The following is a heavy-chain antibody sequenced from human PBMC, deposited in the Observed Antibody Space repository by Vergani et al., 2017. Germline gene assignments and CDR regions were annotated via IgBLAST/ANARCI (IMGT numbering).Heavy chain of an antibody. CDR2: ISGSGGST. CDR3: AKDQVILLWFGELNRGRDAFDI. V-gene: IGHV3-23*01. CDR1: GFTFSSYA. D-gene: IGHD3-10*01. J-gene: IGHJ3*02. Sequence: EVQLLESGGGLVQPGGSLRLSCAVSGFTFSSYAMSWVRQAPGKGLEWVSAISGSGGSTYYADSVKGRFTISRDNSKNTLYLQMNSLRAEDTAVYYCAKDQVILLWFGELNRGRDAFDIWGQGTMVTVSS.